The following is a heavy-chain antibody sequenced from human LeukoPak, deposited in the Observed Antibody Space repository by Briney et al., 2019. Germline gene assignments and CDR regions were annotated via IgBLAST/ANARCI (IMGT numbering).Heavy chain of an antibody. CDR2: INHSGST. J-gene: IGHJ4*02. CDR3: ARGNPEVGATDY. D-gene: IGHD1-26*01. Sequence: PSETLSLTCAVYGGTFSGYYWSWIRQPPGKGLEWMGEINHSGSTNYNPSLKSRVAISVGTSKNQFSLKLSSVTAADTAVYYCARGNPEVGATDYWGQGTLVTVSS. V-gene: IGHV4-34*01. CDR1: GGTFSGYY.